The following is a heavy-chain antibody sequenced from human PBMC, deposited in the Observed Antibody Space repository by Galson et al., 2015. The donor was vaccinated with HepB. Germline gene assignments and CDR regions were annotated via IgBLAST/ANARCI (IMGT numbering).Heavy chain of an antibody. D-gene: IGHD3-22*01. Sequence: SLRLSCAASGFTFSSYAMSWVRQAPGKGLEWVSAISGSGGSTYYADSVKGRFTISRDNSKNTLYLQMNSLRAEDTAVYYCAKGGAELYYYDSSGLFYWGQGTLVTVSS. V-gene: IGHV3-23*01. CDR2: ISGSGGST. CDR3: AKGGAELYYYDSSGLFY. J-gene: IGHJ4*02. CDR1: GFTFSSYA.